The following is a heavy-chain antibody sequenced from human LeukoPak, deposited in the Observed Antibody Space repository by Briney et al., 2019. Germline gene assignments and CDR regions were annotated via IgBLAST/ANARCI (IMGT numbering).Heavy chain of an antibody. D-gene: IGHD5-12*01. CDR1: GLTFSSYG. CDR3: ARGRDGQYSGYDCLDV. V-gene: IGHV3-33*01. Sequence: GRSRRLSCAASGLTFSSYGMHWVRQAPGKGLEWVAVIWYDGSNKYYADSVKGRFTISRDNSKNTLYLQMNSLRVEDTAVYYCARGRDGQYSGYDCLDVWGQGTTVTVSS. J-gene: IGHJ6*02. CDR2: IWYDGSNK.